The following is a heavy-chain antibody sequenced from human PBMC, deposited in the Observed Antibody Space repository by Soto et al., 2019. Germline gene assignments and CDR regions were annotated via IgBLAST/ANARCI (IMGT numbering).Heavy chain of an antibody. CDR3: TRDASYDFWSGYSAYYYYYMDV. Sequence: EVQLVESGGGLVQPGGSLRLSCAASGFTFSSYWMHWVRQAPGKGLVWVSRINGDGSSTTHADSVRGRFTISRDNTKNTLYLQMNSRRAEDTAVYYCTRDASYDFWSGYSAYYYYYMDVWGKGTTVTVSS. V-gene: IGHV3-74*01. J-gene: IGHJ6*03. CDR1: GFTFSSYW. CDR2: INGDGSST. D-gene: IGHD3-3*01.